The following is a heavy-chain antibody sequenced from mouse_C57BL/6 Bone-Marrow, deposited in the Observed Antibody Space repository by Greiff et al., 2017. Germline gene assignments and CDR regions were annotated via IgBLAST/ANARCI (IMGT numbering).Heavy chain of an antibody. CDR2: ISNLAYSI. Sequence: EVKLVESGGGLVQPGGSLKLSCAASGFTFSDYGMAWVRQAPRKGPEWVAFISNLAYSIYYADTVTGRFTISRENAKNTLYLEMSSLRSEDTAMYYCARHELRHAMDYWGQGTSVTVSS. J-gene: IGHJ4*01. CDR1: GFTFSDYG. CDR3: ARHELRHAMDY. V-gene: IGHV5-15*04.